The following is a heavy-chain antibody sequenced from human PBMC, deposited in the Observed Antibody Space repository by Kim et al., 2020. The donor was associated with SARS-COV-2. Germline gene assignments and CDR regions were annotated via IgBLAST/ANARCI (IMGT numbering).Heavy chain of an antibody. CDR3: AAEDTAMAKGSYYFDY. Sequence: SVKGRFTISRDNSKNTLYLQMNSLRAEDTAVYYCAAEDTAMAKGSYYFDYWGQGTLVTVSS. V-gene: IGHV3-23*01. J-gene: IGHJ4*02. D-gene: IGHD5-18*01.